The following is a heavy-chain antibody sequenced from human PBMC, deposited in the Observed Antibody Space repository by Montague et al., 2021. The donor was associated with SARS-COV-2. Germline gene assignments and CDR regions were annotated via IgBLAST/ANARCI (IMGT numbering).Heavy chain of an antibody. J-gene: IGHJ4*02. V-gene: IGHV4-34*01. CDR1: GGPISSGYY. D-gene: IGHD6-13*01. CDR3: ARGRYSSSWYGTKYYFDY. Sequence: SETLSLTCAVSGGPISSGYYWSWIRQPPGKGLEWIGEITHSGSTNYNPSLKSRVTISLDTSTNQFSLKLSSVTAADTAVYYCARGRYSSSWYGTKYYFDYWGQGTLVTVSS. CDR2: ITHSGST.